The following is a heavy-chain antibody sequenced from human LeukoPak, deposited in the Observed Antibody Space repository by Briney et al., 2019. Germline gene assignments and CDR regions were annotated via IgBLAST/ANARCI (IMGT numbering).Heavy chain of an antibody. Sequence: PGGSLRLSCAASGFTFDDYAMHWVRQAPGKGLEWVSGISWNSGSIGYADSVKGRFTISRDNAKNSLYLQMNSLRAEDTALYYCAKVSERITMILDAFDIWGQGTMVTVSS. CDR3: AKVSERITMILDAFDI. J-gene: IGHJ3*02. CDR2: ISWNSGSI. V-gene: IGHV3-9*01. D-gene: IGHD3-22*01. CDR1: GFTFDDYA.